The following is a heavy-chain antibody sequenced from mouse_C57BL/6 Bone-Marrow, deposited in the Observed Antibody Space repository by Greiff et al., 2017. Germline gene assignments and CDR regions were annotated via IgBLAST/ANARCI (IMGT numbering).Heavy chain of an antibody. CDR2: INYDGSST. CDR3: ARSDYYGSSYVWYFDV. Sequence: EVQLEESEGGLVQPGSSMKLSCTASGFTFSDYYMAWVRQVPEKGLEWVANINYDGSSTYYLDSLKSRFIISRDNAKNILYLQMSSLKSEDTATYYCARSDYYGSSYVWYFDVWGTGTTVTVSS. J-gene: IGHJ1*03. D-gene: IGHD1-1*01. CDR1: GFTFSDYY. V-gene: IGHV5-16*01.